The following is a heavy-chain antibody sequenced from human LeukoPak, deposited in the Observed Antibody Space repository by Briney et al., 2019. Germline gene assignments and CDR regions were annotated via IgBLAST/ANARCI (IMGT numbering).Heavy chain of an antibody. CDR2: IGGTGGNI. CDR3: AKDGGYCSGGSCYNWFDP. Sequence: GGSLRLSCAASGLSFSNYAMYWVRQAPGKGLEWVSAIGGTGGNIFYRDSVKGRFTISRDNSKNTLYLHMNSLRAEDTAVYYCAKDGGYCSGGSCYNWFDPWGQGTLVTVSS. V-gene: IGHV3-23*01. J-gene: IGHJ5*02. D-gene: IGHD2-15*01. CDR1: GLSFSNYA.